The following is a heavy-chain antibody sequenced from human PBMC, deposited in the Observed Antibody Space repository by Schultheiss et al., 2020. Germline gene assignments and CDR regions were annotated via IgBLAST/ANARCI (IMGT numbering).Heavy chain of an antibody. CDR2: ISWNSVSI. V-gene: IGHV3-9*01. CDR1: GFTFDDSA. CDR3: APNWFDP. J-gene: IGHJ5*02. Sequence: GGSLRLSCEASGFTFDDSAMHWVRQAPGKGPEWVSGISWNSVSIVYADSARGRFTISRDNAKKSLYLQMNSLRAEDTALYYCAPNWFDPWGQGTLVTVSS.